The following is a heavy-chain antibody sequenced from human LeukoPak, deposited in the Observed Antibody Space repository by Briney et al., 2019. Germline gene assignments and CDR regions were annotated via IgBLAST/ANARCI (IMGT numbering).Heavy chain of an antibody. Sequence: PGGSLRLSCAASGFTFSSYAMSWVRQAPGKGLEWVSSISSSSTYIYYADSVKGRFTISRDNAKNSLYLQMNSLRAEDTAVYYCARLITTIDYWGQGTLVTVSS. J-gene: IGHJ4*02. CDR2: ISSSSTYI. CDR1: GFTFSSYA. D-gene: IGHD1-14*01. V-gene: IGHV3-21*01. CDR3: ARLITTIDY.